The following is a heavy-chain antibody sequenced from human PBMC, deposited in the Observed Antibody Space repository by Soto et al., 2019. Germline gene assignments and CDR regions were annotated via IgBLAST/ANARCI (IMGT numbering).Heavy chain of an antibody. V-gene: IGHV3-30*09. CDR3: ARIPLKSSSSVGYYYNGMDV. Sequence: QVQLVESGGGVVQPGRSLRLSCAASGFTFSTYAMHWVRQAPGKGLEWVAVISDDGTKNSYADSVKGRFAVSRDNFRNTLYLQMNSLRGEDTAVYYCARIPLKSSSSVGYYYNGMDVGGQWTTVTVS. J-gene: IGHJ6*02. CDR1: GFTFSTYA. D-gene: IGHD6-6*01. CDR2: ISDDGTKN.